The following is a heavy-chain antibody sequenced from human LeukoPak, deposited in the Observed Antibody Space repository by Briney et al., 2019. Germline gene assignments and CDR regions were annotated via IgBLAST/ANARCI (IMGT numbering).Heavy chain of an antibody. D-gene: IGHD4-17*01. V-gene: IGHV3-48*03. J-gene: IGHJ4*02. CDR2: ISSSGSTI. CDR3: GSYGIFDY. Sequence: GGSLRLSXAASGFTFSSYEMNWVRQAPGKGLEWVSYISSSGSTIYYADSVKGRFTISRDNAKNSLYLQMSSLRAEDTAVYYCGSYGIFDYWGQGTLVTVSS. CDR1: GFTFSSYE.